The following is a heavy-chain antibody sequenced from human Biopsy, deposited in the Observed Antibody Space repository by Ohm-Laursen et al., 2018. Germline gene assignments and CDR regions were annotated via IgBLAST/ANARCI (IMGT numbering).Heavy chain of an antibody. Sequence: SLRLSCSASGFTFSTYWMTWVRQAPGKGLEWVANIKRDGSQSNHADSVKGRFTISRDNSKKTVYLQMKSLRAEDTAVYYCAKEVFSAVGTSGFDPWGQGTLVTVSS. CDR2: IKRDGSQS. CDR3: AKEVFSAVGTSGFDP. J-gene: IGHJ5*02. V-gene: IGHV3-7*03. CDR1: GFTFSTYW. D-gene: IGHD1/OR15-1a*01.